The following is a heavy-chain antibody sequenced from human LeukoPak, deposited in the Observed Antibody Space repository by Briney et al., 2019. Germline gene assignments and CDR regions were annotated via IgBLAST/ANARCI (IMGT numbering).Heavy chain of an antibody. CDR2: ISAYNGNT. CDR1: GYTFTSYG. J-gene: IGHJ4*02. Sequence: ASVKVSCKASGYTFTSYGISWVRQAPGQGVEWMGWISAYNGNTNYAQKLQGRVTMTTDTSTSTAYMELRSLRSDDTAVYYCARDLAAAGTGDYWGQGTLVTVSS. D-gene: IGHD6-13*01. CDR3: ARDLAAAGTGDY. V-gene: IGHV1-18*01.